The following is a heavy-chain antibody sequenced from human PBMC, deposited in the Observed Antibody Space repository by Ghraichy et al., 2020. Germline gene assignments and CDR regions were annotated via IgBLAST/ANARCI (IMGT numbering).Heavy chain of an antibody. V-gene: IGHV3-23*01. D-gene: IGHD6-13*01. CDR2: ISGSGGST. CDR3: AKDPYSNDGGDY. Sequence: GALRLSCAASGFTFSSYAMSWVRQAPGKGLEWVSAISGSGGSTYYADSVKGRFTISRDNSKNTLYLQMNSLRAEDTAVYYCAKDPYSNDGGDYWGQGTLVTVSS. J-gene: IGHJ4*02. CDR1: GFTFSSYA.